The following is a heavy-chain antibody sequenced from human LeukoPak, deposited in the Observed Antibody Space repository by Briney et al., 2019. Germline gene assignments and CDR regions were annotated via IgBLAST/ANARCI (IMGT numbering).Heavy chain of an antibody. CDR1: GFTFSTYG. Sequence: GGSLRLSCAASGFTFSTYGMHWVCQAPGKGLEWVAVISNDGTIRYYADSVKGRFTVSRDNSKNTVYLQMNSLRAEDTAVYYCAREWSGYSFDYWGQGALVAVSS. CDR2: ISNDGTIR. D-gene: IGHD5-18*01. J-gene: IGHJ4*02. CDR3: AREWSGYSFDY. V-gene: IGHV3-30*03.